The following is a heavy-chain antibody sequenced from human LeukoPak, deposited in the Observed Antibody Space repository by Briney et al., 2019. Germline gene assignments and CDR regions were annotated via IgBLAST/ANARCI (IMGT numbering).Heavy chain of an antibody. CDR1: GYTFPNYD. CDR2: MNPYSGNT. CDR3: ARGYKPGYSSGWSIFDY. D-gene: IGHD6-19*01. J-gene: IGHJ4*02. Sequence: ASVKVSCKASGYTFPNYDINWLRQATGHGLEWMGWMNPYSGNTGYAQKFQGRVTMTRNTSISTAYMELSSLRSEDTAVYYCARGYKPGYSSGWSIFDYWGQGTLVTVSS. V-gene: IGHV1-8*01.